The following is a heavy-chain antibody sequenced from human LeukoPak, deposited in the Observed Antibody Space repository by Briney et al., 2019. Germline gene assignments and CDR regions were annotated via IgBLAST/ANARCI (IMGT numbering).Heavy chain of an antibody. CDR2: TYYRSKWYN. J-gene: IGHJ4*02. D-gene: IGHD6-19*01. CDR3: ARDAYSSGSTGFDY. CDR1: GDSVSSNSAA. V-gene: IGHV6-1*01. Sequence: SQTLSLTCAISGDSVSSNSAAWNWIRQSPSRGLEWLGRTYYRSKWYNDYAVSVKSRITINPDTSKSQFSLQRNSVTPEDTAVYYCARDAYSSGSTGFDYWGQGTLVTVSS.